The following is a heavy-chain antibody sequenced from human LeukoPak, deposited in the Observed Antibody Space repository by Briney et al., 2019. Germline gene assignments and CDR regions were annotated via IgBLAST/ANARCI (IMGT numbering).Heavy chain of an antibody. D-gene: IGHD2-21*02. CDR2: ISGGGSST. J-gene: IGHJ4*02. CDR1: GFTFSNFA. V-gene: IGHV3-23*01. Sequence: GGSLRLSCAASGFTFSNFAMSWVRQPPGKGLDWVSTISGGGSSTLYADSVKGRFTISRDNSRDNSKNTLYLQMNSLRAEDTAVYYCAKGGVTDRRFDYWGQGTLVTVSS. CDR3: AKGGVTDRRFDY.